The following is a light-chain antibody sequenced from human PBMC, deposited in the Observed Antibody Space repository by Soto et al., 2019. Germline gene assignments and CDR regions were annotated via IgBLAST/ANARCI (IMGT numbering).Light chain of an antibody. J-gene: IGKJ1*01. Sequence: EIVLTQSPGTLSLSPGERATLSCRASQSVSSSYLAWYQQNRGQAPRLLIYGASSRAPGIPDRFGGSGSGTDFTLTISRLEPEDFAVYYCQQYGCSRWTFGQGTKLAIK. CDR3: QQYGCSRWT. V-gene: IGKV3-20*01. CDR2: GAS. CDR1: QSVSSSY.